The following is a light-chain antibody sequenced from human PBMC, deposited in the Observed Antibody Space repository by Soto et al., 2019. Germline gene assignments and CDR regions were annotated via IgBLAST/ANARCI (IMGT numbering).Light chain of an antibody. V-gene: IGLV2-14*01. CDR1: SSDVGGYNY. J-gene: IGLJ1*01. Sequence: QSALTQPAAVSGSPGQSITISCTGTSSDVGGYNYVSWYQQHPGKAPKLKTYDVSNRPSGVSNRFSGSKSGNTASLTISGLQAEDEADYYCSSYTSSSPPVFGTGTKLTVL. CDR2: DVS. CDR3: SSYTSSSPPV.